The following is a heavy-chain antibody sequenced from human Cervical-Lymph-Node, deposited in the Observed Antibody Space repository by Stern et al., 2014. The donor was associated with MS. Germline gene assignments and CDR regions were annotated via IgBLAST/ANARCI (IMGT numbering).Heavy chain of an antibody. V-gene: IGHV4-61*08. CDR2: IYYRGRP. Sequence: QVQLQESGPGLVRHSETLSLTCTASGDSVSSEDYYWSWIRQSPGKDLEWIGYIYYRGRPNYNPSLKSRLTISIDTSKNQFPLKLISVTAADTAVYYCARSGYYGIDVWGQGTTVIVSS. D-gene: IGHD1-26*01. CDR3: ARSGYYGIDV. CDR1: GDSVSSEDYY. J-gene: IGHJ6*02.